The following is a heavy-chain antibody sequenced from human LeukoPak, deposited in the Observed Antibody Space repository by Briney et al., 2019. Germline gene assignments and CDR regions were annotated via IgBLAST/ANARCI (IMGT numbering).Heavy chain of an antibody. CDR1: GGSISSGSYY. Sequence: SETLSPTCTVSGGSISSGSYYWSWIRQPAGKGREWIGRIYTSGSTNYNPSLKGRVTISVDTSKNQFSLKLSSVTAADTAVYYCARTYYYDSSGYYSLDYWGQGTLVTVSS. D-gene: IGHD3-22*01. J-gene: IGHJ4*02. CDR3: ARTYYYDSSGYYSLDY. CDR2: IYTSGST. V-gene: IGHV4-61*02.